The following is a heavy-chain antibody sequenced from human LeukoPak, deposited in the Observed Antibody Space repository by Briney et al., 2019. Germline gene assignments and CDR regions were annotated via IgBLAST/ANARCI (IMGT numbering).Heavy chain of an antibody. CDR1: GGSISSDDYY. J-gene: IGHJ3*02. CDR2: IYATGST. Sequence: SETLSLTCSVSGGSISSDDYYWNWIRQPAGKGLEWIGRIGHIYATGSTNYNPSLKSRVTISLDTSRNQFSLKLNSVTAADTAVYYCAKSNGYGLIDIWGQGTMVTVSS. CDR3: AKSNGYGLIDI. D-gene: IGHD3-10*01. V-gene: IGHV4-61*02.